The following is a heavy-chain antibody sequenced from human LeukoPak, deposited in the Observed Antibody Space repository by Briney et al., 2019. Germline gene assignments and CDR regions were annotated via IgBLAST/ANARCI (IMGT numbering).Heavy chain of an antibody. D-gene: IGHD6-6*01. J-gene: IGHJ4*02. CDR2: ISSSGSTI. Sequence: GGSLRLSCAASGFTFSDYYMSWIRQAPGKGLEWVSYISSSGSTIYYAYSVKGRFTISRDNAKNSLYLQMNSLRAEDTDVYYCARSEYSSSSFDYWGQGTLVTVSS. CDR3: ARSEYSSSSFDY. CDR1: GFTFSDYY. V-gene: IGHV3-11*01.